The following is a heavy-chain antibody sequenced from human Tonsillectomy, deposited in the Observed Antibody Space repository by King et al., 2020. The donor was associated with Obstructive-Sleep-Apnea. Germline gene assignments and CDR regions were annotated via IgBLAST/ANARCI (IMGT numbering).Heavy chain of an antibody. D-gene: IGHD6-13*01. CDR3: AGGYTSTWFLFDY. J-gene: IGHJ4*02. CDR1: GGSISSDY. CDR2: IYYSGST. V-gene: IGHV4-59*01. Sequence: QLQESGPGLVKPSETLSLTCTVSGGSISSDYWSWIRQPPGKGLEYIGYIYYSGSTNYNPSLKGRVTISVDLSKNQFSLKLSSVTAADTAVYYCAGGYTSTWFLFDYWGQGTLATVSS.